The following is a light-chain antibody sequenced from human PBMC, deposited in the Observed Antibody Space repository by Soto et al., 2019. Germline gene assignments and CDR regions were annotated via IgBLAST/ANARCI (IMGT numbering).Light chain of an antibody. CDR2: GAS. CDR1: QSVGSK. J-gene: IGKJ4*01. Sequence: EKVMTQSPVPLSVSPGERATLSCRSSQSVGSKLAWYQQKPGQAPRLLIYGASNRATGIPVRFSGSGSGTEFTLTISSLQSEDFSVYYCQQYDVWPALTLGGGTKVDIK. V-gene: IGKV3-15*01. CDR3: QQYDVWPALT.